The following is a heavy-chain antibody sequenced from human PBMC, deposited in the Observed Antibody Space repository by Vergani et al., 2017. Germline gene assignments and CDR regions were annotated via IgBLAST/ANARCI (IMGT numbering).Heavy chain of an antibody. D-gene: IGHD2-8*01. CDR3: AKALQKLNGVCYTADY. Sequence: QVQLVESGGGVVQPGRSLRLSCAASGFTFSSYGMHWVRQAPGKGLEWVAVISYDGSNKYYADSVQGRFTISRDNSKNTLYLQMNSLRAEDTAVYYCAKALQKLNGVCYTADYWGQGTLVTVSS. CDR2: ISYDGSNK. CDR1: GFTFSSYG. J-gene: IGHJ4*02. V-gene: IGHV3-30*18.